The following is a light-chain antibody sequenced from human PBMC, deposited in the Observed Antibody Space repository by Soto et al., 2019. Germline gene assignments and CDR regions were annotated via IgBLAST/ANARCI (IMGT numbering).Light chain of an antibody. CDR3: QQRYGWPLT. V-gene: IGKV3-11*01. J-gene: IGKJ4*01. CDR1: QSVNNY. Sequence: EIVLTQSPATLSLSPGERATLSCRASQSVNNYLAWYQQKPGQAPRLLIYDASNRATGIPARFSGTGSGTDFTLAISRLEPEDFAVYYCQQRYGWPLTFGGGTKVEIK. CDR2: DAS.